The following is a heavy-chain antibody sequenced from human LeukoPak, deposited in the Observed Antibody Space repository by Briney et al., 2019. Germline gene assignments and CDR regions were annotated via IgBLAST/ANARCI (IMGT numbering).Heavy chain of an antibody. CDR3: ARARPYGYEDYGMDV. J-gene: IGHJ6*02. V-gene: IGHV3-48*03. D-gene: IGHD5-18*01. CDR1: GFTFSSYE. CDR2: ISSSGSTI. Sequence: PGGSLRLSCAASGFTFSSYEMNWVRQAPGKGLEWVSYISSSGSTIYYADSVKGRFTISRDNAKNSLYLQMNSLRAEDTAVYYCARARPYGYEDYGMDVWGQGTTVTVSS.